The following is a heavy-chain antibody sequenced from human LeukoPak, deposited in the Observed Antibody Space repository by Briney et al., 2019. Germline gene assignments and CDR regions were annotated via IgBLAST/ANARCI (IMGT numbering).Heavy chain of an antibody. CDR3: ARASLTGPFDY. CDR1: GGSISSYY. Sequence: SETLSLTCTVSGGSISSYYWSWIRQPPGKGLEWIGYIYYSGSTNYNPSPKSRVTISVDTSKNQFSLKLSSVTAADTAVYYCARASLTGPFDYWGQGTLVTVSS. D-gene: IGHD1-20*01. CDR2: IYYSGST. V-gene: IGHV4-59*01. J-gene: IGHJ4*02.